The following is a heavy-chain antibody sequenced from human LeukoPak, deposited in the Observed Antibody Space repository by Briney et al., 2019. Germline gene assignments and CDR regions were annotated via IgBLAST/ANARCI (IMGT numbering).Heavy chain of an antibody. J-gene: IGHJ4*02. CDR2: ISSSSSYI. CDR3: ARVSSFYDSSGYYSDY. CDR1: GFTFSSYS. Sequence: PGGSLRLSCAASGFTFSSYSMNWVRQAPGKGLEWVSSISSSSSYIYYADSVKGRFTISRDNAKNSLYLQMNSLRAEDTAVYYCARVSSFYDSSGYYSDYWGQGTLVTVSS. D-gene: IGHD3-22*01. V-gene: IGHV3-21*01.